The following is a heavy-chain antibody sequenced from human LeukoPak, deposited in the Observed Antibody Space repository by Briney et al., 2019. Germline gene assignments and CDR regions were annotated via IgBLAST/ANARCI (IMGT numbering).Heavy chain of an antibody. CDR1: GGSISSSSYY. V-gene: IGHV4-39*07. J-gene: IGHJ6*03. Sequence: SETLSLTCTVSGGSISSSSYYWGWIRQPPGKGLEWIGSIYYSGSTYYNPSLKSRVTISVVTSKNQFSLKLSSVTAADTAVYYCARVRVPAAMHGPIYMDVWGKGTTVTVSS. CDR2: IYYSGST. D-gene: IGHD2-2*01. CDR3: ARVRVPAAMHGPIYMDV.